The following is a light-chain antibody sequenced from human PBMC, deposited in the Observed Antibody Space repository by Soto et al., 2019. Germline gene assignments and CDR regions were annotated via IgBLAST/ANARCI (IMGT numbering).Light chain of an antibody. CDR1: QSVSSN. CDR3: QQRSNLIT. CDR2: GAS. J-gene: IGKJ5*01. Sequence: EIVLTQSPATLSVSPGERATLSFRASQSVSSNLAWYQQKPGQAPRLLIYGASNRATGIPARFSGSGSGTDFTLTISSLEPEDFAVYYCQQRSNLITFGQGTRLEIK. V-gene: IGKV3-11*01.